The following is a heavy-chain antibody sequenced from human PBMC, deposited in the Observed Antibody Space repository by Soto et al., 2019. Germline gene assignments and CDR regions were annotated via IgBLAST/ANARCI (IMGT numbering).Heavy chain of an antibody. CDR1: GYTFTSYA. Sequence: QVQLVQSGAEVKKPGASVKVSCKASGYTFTSYAMHCVRQAPGQRLEWMGWINAGNGNTKYSQKFQGRVTITMDTYASTTYMHLSSLRSEETAGYYCASNRREYYDFCRSGYYGNGMDVWGQGTTVTVSS. J-gene: IGHJ6*02. D-gene: IGHD3-3*01. CDR3: ASNRREYYDFCRSGYYGNGMDV. V-gene: IGHV1-3*01. CDR2: INAGNGNT.